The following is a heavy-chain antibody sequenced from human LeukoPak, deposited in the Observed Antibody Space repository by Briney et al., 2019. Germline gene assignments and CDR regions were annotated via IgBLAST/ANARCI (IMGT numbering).Heavy chain of an antibody. V-gene: IGHV3-53*01. CDR3: ARERGRGQVSPYFDY. Sequence: GGSLRLSCAASGFTFSNAWMSWVRQAPGKGLEWVSVIYSGGNTYYADSVKGRFTISRDNSKNTLYLQMNSLRADDTAVYYCARERGRGQVSPYFDYWGQGTLVTVSS. CDR2: IYSGGNT. J-gene: IGHJ4*02. D-gene: IGHD6-6*01. CDR1: GFTFSNAW.